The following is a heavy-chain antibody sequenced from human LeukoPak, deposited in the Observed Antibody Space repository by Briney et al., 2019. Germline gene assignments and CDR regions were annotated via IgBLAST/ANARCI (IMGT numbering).Heavy chain of an antibody. J-gene: IGHJ4*02. Sequence: ASVKVSCKASGYTFSSYDISWVRQATGQGLEWMGWMNPNSGNTGYAQKFQGRVTMTRNTSISTAYMELSSLRSEDTAVYYCARDHDFWSGYYDYWGQGTLVTVSS. CDR2: MNPNSGNT. CDR1: GYTFSSYD. V-gene: IGHV1-8*01. CDR3: ARDHDFWSGYYDY. D-gene: IGHD3-3*01.